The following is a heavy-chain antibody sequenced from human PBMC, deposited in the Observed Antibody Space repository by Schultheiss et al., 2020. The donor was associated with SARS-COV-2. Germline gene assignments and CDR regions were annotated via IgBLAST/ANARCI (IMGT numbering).Heavy chain of an antibody. CDR1: GGSISSSNW. D-gene: IGHD5-18*01. CDR3: AGSGYRYGARW. V-gene: IGHV4-4*02. CDR2: IYYSGST. J-gene: IGHJ4*02. Sequence: SETLSLTCAVSGGSISSSNWWTWVRQSPGKGLEWIGSIYYSGSTYYNPSLKSRVITSLDTSRNQFSLRLSSVTAADTAFYYCAGSGYRYGARWWGQGILVTVSS.